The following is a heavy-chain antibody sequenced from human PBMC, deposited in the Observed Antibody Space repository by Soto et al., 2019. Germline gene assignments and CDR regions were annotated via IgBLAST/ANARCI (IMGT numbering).Heavy chain of an antibody. D-gene: IGHD4-17*01. CDR3: AHRNYGDYKVDNWFDP. CDR1: GFSLSTSGVG. CDR2: IYWDDDK. J-gene: IGHJ5*02. Sequence: QITLKESGPTLVKPTQTLTLTCTFSGFSLSTSGVGVGWIRQPPGKALEWLALIYWDDDKRYSPSLKSRLTITKDTSKNQVVLTMTNMDPVDTATYFCAHRNYGDYKVDNWFDPWGQGTLVTVSS. V-gene: IGHV2-5*02.